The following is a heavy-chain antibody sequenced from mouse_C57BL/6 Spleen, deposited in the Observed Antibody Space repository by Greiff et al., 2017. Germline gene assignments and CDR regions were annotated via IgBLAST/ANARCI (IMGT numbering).Heavy chain of an antibody. CDR2: IYPGDGDT. Sequence: QVQLQQSGPELVKPGASVKISCKASGYAFSSSWMNWVKQRPGKGLEWIGRIYPGDGDTNYNGKFKGKATLTADKSSSTAYMQLSSLTSEDSAVYFWARPSYVYDGRLFAYWGQGTLVTVSA. CDR1: GYAFSSSW. D-gene: IGHD2-2*01. CDR3: ARPSYVYDGRLFAY. J-gene: IGHJ3*01. V-gene: IGHV1-82*01.